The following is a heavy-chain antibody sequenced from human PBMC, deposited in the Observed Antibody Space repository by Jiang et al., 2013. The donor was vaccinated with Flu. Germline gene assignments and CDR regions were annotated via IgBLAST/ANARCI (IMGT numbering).Heavy chain of an antibody. Sequence: RVTISVDTSKNQFSLKLSSVTAADTAVYYCARGRGCSGGSCYWRGWFDPWGQGTLVTVSS. V-gene: IGHV4-34*01. CDR3: ARGRGCSGGSCYWRGWFDP. D-gene: IGHD2-15*01. J-gene: IGHJ5*02.